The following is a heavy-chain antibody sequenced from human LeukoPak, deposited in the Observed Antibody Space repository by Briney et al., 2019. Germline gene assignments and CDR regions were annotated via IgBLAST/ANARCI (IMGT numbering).Heavy chain of an antibody. CDR3: ARDIAQKLANAFDI. J-gene: IGHJ3*02. V-gene: IGHV4-39*07. D-gene: IGHD3-3*02. CDR1: GGSISSSSYY. Sequence: SETLSLTCTVSGGSISSSSYYWGWIRQPPGKGLEWIGSIYYSGSTYYNPSLKSRVTISVDTSKNQFSLELSSVTAADTAVYYCARDIAQKLANAFDIWGQGTMVTVSS. CDR2: IYYSGST.